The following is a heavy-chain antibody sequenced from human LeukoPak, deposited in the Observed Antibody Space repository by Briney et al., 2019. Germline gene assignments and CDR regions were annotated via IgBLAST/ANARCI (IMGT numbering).Heavy chain of an antibody. Sequence: PGRSLRLSCAASGLTFDDYAMHWVRQAPGKGLEWVSGISWNSGSIGYADSVKGRFTISRDNAKNSLYLQLNSLRAEDTAMYYCARGEYYDMYVWGKGTTVTVSS. CDR2: ISWNSGSI. V-gene: IGHV3-9*01. J-gene: IGHJ6*03. CDR3: ARGEYYDMYV. D-gene: IGHD3-10*01. CDR1: GLTFDDYA.